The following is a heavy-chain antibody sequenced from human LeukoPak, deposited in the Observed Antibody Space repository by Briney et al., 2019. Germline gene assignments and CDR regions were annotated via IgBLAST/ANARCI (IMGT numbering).Heavy chain of an antibody. V-gene: IGHV3-64*01. D-gene: IGHD6-19*01. J-gene: IGHJ4*02. CDR1: GFTFSSYA. Sequence: GGSLRLSCAASGFTFSSYAMHWVRQAPGKGLEYVSAISSNGGSTYYANSVKGRFTISRDNSKNTLYLQMGSLRAEDMAVYYCARDTGVAGNDYWGQGTLVTVSS. CDR3: ARDTGVAGNDY. CDR2: ISSNGGST.